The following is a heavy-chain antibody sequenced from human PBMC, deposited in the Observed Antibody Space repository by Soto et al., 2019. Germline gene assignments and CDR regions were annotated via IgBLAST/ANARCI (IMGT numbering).Heavy chain of an antibody. J-gene: IGHJ4*02. CDR2: IYYSGST. V-gene: IGHV4-31*03. D-gene: IGHD6-13*01. Sequence: PSETLSLTCTVSGGSISSGGYYWSWIRQHPGKGLEWIGYIYYSGSTYYNPSLKSRVTISVDTSKDQFSLKLSSVTAADTAVYYCARDRAAAYPDYWGQGTLVTVSS. CDR3: ARDRAAAYPDY. CDR1: GGSISSGGYY.